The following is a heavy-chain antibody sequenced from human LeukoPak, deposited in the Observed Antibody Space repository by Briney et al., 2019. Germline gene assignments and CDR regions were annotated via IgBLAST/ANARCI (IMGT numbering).Heavy chain of an antibody. CDR3: ARVGYDILTGKYYYYYMDV. D-gene: IGHD3-9*01. J-gene: IGHJ6*03. CDR2: ISYDGSNK. V-gene: IGHV3-30*04. CDR1: GVTFSSYA. Sequence: GRSLRLSCAASGVTFSSYAMHGGREAPGKGLERVAVISYDGSNKYYADSVKGRFTISRDNAKNSLYLQMNSLRSEDTAVYYCARVGYDILTGKYYYYYMDVWGKGTTVTVSS.